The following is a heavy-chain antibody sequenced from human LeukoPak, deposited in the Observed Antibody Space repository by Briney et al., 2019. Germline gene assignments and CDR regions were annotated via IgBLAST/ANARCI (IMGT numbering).Heavy chain of an antibody. CDR1: GFTVSSNY. Sequence: GGSLRLSCAASGFTVSSNYMSWVRQAPGKGLELVSVIYSGGSTYYADSVKGRFTISRDNSKNTLYLQMNSLRAEDTAVYYCARDKSYGHHHFDYWGQGTLVTVSS. CDR3: ARDKSYGHHHFDY. V-gene: IGHV3-66*01. J-gene: IGHJ4*02. CDR2: IYSGGST. D-gene: IGHD5-18*01.